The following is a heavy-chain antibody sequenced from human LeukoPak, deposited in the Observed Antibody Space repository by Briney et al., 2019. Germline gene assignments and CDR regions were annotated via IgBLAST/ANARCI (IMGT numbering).Heavy chain of an antibody. CDR1: GFTFSSYS. J-gene: IGHJ3*02. D-gene: IGHD6-19*01. CDR3: ALSVSSGFPYNAFDI. V-gene: IGHV3-23*01. CDR2: ISGSGGST. Sequence: PGGSLRLSCAASGFTFSSYSMNWVRQAPGKGLEWVSAISGSGGSTYYADSVKGRFTISRDNSKNTLYLQMNSLRAEDTAVYYCALSVSSGFPYNAFDIWGQGTMVTVSS.